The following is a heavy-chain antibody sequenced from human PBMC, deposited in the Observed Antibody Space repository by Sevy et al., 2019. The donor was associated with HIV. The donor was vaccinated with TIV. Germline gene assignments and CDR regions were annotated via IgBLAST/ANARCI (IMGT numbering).Heavy chain of an antibody. J-gene: IGHJ4*02. D-gene: IGHD1-26*01. CDR2: ISAYNGNT. CDR1: GYTFTSYG. Sequence: ASVKVSCKASGYTFTSYGISWVRQAPGQGLEWMGWISAYNGNTNYAQKLQGRVTMTTDTSTSTAYMELRSLRSDVTAVYYCARRVSMSLELLDFDYWGQGTLVTVSS. CDR3: ARRVSMSLELLDFDY. V-gene: IGHV1-18*01.